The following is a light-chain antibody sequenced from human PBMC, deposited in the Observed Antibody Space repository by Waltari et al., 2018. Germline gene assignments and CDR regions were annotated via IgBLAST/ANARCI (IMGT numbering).Light chain of an antibody. CDR2: DDI. V-gene: IGLV2-23*01. Sequence: QSALTQPASVSGPPGRSITISCIGGGSFVSWYQQHPGKAPKLMIYDDIRRPSGVSNRFSASKSDNTASLTISGLQADDEAVYYCSSFVGGTTYLLIGGGTRLTVL. CDR3: SSFVGGTTYLL. CDR1: GSF. J-gene: IGLJ2*01.